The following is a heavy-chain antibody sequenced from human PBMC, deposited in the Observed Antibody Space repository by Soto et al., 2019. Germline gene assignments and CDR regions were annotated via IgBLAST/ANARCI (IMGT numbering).Heavy chain of an antibody. V-gene: IGHV1-69*01. D-gene: IGHD3-22*01. CDR2: IIPIFGTA. CDR3: ARALLETYYYDSSGYYYAFDI. J-gene: IGHJ3*02. CDR1: GGTFSSYA. Sequence: QVQLVQSGAEVKKPGSSVKVSCKASGGTFSSYAISWVRQAPGQGLEWMGGIIPIFGTANYAQKFQGRVTITADESTSTAYMELSSLRSEDTAVYYCARALLETYYYDSSGYYYAFDIWGQGTMVTVSS.